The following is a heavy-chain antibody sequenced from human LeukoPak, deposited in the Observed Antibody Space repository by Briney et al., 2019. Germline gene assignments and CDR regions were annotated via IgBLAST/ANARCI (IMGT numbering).Heavy chain of an antibody. Sequence: GGSLRLSCAASGITVSSNYMNWVRQAPGKGLEWVSAIYSGGTTDSVGSVKGRFTISRDDSKNTLYLQMNSLRAEDTAVYYCARASRQFQDAFDIWGQGTMVTVSS. V-gene: IGHV3-66*01. D-gene: IGHD5-24*01. CDR2: IYSGGTT. CDR1: GITVSSNY. CDR3: ARASRQFQDAFDI. J-gene: IGHJ3*02.